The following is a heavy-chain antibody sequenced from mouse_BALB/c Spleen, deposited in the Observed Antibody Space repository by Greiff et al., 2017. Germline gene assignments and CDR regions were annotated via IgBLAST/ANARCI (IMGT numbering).Heavy chain of an antibody. CDR2: ISSGSSTI. CDR3: ASQTGTGAMDY. CDR1: GFTFSSFG. V-gene: IGHV5-17*02. J-gene: IGHJ4*01. Sequence: EVMLVESGGGLVQPGGSRKLSCAASGFTFSSFGMHWVRQAPEKGLEWVAYISSGSSTIYYADTVKGRFTISRDNPKNTLFLQMTSLRSEDTAMYYCASQTGTGAMDYWGQGTSVTVSS. D-gene: IGHD4-1*01.